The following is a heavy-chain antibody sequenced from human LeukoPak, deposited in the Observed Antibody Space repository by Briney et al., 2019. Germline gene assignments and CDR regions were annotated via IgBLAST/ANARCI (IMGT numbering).Heavy chain of an antibody. J-gene: IGHJ4*02. D-gene: IGHD6-13*01. CDR3: AKEGGSSWYYFDY. Sequence: GRSLRLSCAASGFTFSSYGMHWVRQAPGKGLEWVAVIWYDGSNKYYADSVKGRFTISRDNSKNTLYLQMNSLRAEDTAVYYCAKEGGSSWYYFDYWGQGTLVTVSS. CDR2: IWYDGSNK. V-gene: IGHV3-33*06. CDR1: GFTFSSYG.